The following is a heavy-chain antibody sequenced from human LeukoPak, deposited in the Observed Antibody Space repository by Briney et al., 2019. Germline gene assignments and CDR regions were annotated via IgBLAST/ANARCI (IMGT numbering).Heavy chain of an antibody. CDR3: ARDRGGIVVVPAAMGYCWFDP. CDR2: ISAYNGNT. CDR1: GYTFTSYG. J-gene: IGHJ5*02. Sequence: GASLKVSCKASGYTFTSYGISWVRRAPGQGLEWMGWISAYNGNTNYAQKLQGRVTMTTDTSTSTAYMELRSLRSDDTAVYYCARDRGGIVVVPAAMGYCWFDPWGQGTLVTVSS. V-gene: IGHV1-18*01. D-gene: IGHD2-2*01.